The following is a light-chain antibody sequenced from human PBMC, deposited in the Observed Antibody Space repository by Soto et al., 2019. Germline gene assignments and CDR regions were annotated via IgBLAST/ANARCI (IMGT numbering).Light chain of an antibody. Sequence: DIQLTQSPSFLSAFVGDSVTITCRASQDISSYVAWYQQQPEKAPKLLIYATARLQSGVPSRFSGSGSGTEFTLTISGLQPEDFATYYCQQVQSFTFSFGPGTKVDVK. J-gene: IGKJ3*01. CDR3: QQVQSFTFS. CDR1: QDISSY. V-gene: IGKV1-9*01. CDR2: ATA.